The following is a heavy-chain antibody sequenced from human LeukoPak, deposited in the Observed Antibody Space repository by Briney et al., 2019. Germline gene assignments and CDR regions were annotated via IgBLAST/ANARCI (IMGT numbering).Heavy chain of an antibody. CDR1: GFTFSSYG. D-gene: IGHD3-10*01. Sequence: GGSLRLSCAASGFTFSSYGMHWVRQAPGKGLEWVAFIRYDGSNKYYADSVKGRFTISRDNSKNTLYLQMNSLRAEDTAVYYCAKSPLGSGSFPPAHFDYWGQGTLVTVSS. J-gene: IGHJ4*02. CDR3: AKSPLGSGSFPPAHFDY. CDR2: IRYDGSNK. V-gene: IGHV3-30*02.